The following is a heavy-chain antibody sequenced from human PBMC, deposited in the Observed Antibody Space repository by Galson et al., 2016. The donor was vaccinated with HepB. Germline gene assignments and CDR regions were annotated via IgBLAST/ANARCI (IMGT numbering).Heavy chain of an antibody. D-gene: IGHD3-16*01. CDR3: AKNPGNYVGWFDP. CDR2: VGGYGETT. Sequence: SMRLSCAASGFTFSGFAMSWVRQAPGMGPEWVASVGGYGETTYYADSVKGRFTISRDNRNDTVFLQMDSLRAEDTAIYYRAKNPGNYVGWFDPWGLGTLVTVSS. CDR1: GFTFSGFA. J-gene: IGHJ5*02. V-gene: IGHV3-23*01.